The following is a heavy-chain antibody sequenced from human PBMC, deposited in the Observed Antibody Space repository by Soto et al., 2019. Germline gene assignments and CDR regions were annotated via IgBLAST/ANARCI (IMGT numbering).Heavy chain of an antibody. CDR1: GDSIIGFY. Sequence: SETLSLTCTFSGDSIIGFYWGWIRQPPGKGLEWIGYINHAESTYYSPSLPSRVTISLDSSKTQFSLILTSVTAADTAVYFCARFRRNYFDSWGQGTLVTVS. V-gene: IGHV4-59*01. D-gene: IGHD3-10*01. J-gene: IGHJ4*02. CDR2: INHAEST. CDR3: ARFRRNYFDS.